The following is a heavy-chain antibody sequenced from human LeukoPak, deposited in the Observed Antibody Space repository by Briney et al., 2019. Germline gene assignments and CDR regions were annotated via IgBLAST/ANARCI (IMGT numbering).Heavy chain of an antibody. Sequence: SETLSLTCTVSGGSISSSSYYWGWIRQPPGKGLEWIGSIYYSGSTYYNPSLKSRVTISVDTSKNQFSLKLSSVTAADTAVYYCARSPPRRGIAARPGGSYFDYWGQGTLVTVSS. J-gene: IGHJ4*02. CDR3: ARSPPRRGIAARPGGSYFDY. CDR2: IYYSGST. V-gene: IGHV4-39*07. D-gene: IGHD6-6*01. CDR1: GGSISSSSYY.